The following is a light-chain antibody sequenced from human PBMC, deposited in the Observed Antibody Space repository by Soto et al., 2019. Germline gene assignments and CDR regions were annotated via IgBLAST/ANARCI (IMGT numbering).Light chain of an antibody. Sequence: ELVRTQSPATLSVSPGERATLSCRASPTIGSNLAWYQQKPGQPPRLLIYDASTRATDIPARFTGSGSGTEFTLTISSLQSEDFAVFYCQQYNNWPPTWTFGQGTKVDVK. CDR2: DAS. CDR1: PTIGSN. J-gene: IGKJ1*01. V-gene: IGKV3-15*01. CDR3: QQYNNWPPTWT.